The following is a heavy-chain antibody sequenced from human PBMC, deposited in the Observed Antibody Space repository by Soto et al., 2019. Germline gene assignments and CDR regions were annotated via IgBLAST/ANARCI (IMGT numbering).Heavy chain of an antibody. CDR3: ARGIAAAGPDY. J-gene: IGHJ4*02. Sequence: ASVKVSCKASGYTFTSYAMHWVRQATGQRLEWMGWINAGNGNTKYSQKFQGRVTITRDTSASTAYMELSSLRSEDTAVYYCARGIAAAGPDYWGQGTLVTVSS. D-gene: IGHD6-13*01. V-gene: IGHV1-3*01. CDR2: INAGNGNT. CDR1: GYTFTSYA.